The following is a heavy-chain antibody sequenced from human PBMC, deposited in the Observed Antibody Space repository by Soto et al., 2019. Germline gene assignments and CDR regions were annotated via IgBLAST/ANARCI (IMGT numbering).Heavy chain of an antibody. V-gene: IGHV1-18*01. Sequence: QVQLVQSGTEVKKPGASVKVSCKASGYTFTSYGISWVRQAPGQWLEWMGWISAYNGDTNYAQKLQGRVTMTTDTSTRTAYMELRSLRSDDTAVYFCAIDSRRNYYDSSGHPNENTFDYWGQGTLVTVSS. CDR1: GYTFTSYG. CDR2: ISAYNGDT. CDR3: AIDSRRNYYDSSGHPNENTFDY. D-gene: IGHD3-22*01. J-gene: IGHJ4*02.